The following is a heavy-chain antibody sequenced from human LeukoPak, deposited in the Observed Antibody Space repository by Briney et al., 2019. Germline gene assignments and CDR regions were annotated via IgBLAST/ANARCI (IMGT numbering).Heavy chain of an antibody. CDR2: IYSGGST. D-gene: IGHD3-22*01. CDR3: ARGQGYYDSSGYYEDY. V-gene: IGHV3-53*01. CDR1: GFTVSSNY. J-gene: IGHJ4*02. Sequence: GGSLRLSCAASGFTVSSNYMSWVRQAQGKGLECVSVIYSGGSTYYADSVKGRFTISRDNSKNTLYLQMNSLRAEDTAVYYCARGQGYYDSSGYYEDYWGQGTLVTVSS.